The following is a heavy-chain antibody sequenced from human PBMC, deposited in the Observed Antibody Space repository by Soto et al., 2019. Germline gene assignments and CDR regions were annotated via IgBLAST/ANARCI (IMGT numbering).Heavy chain of an antibody. J-gene: IGHJ4*02. CDR3: AKVGRGYSGYCGAVAGTYFDY. CDR1: GFTFSSYA. Sequence: GGSLRLSCAASGFTFSSYAMSWVRQAPGKGLEWVSAISGSGGSTYYADSVKGRLTISRDNSKNTLYLQMNSLRAEDTAVYYCAKVGRGYSGYCGAVAGTYFDYWGQGTLVTVYS. CDR2: ISGSGGST. V-gene: IGHV3-23*01. D-gene: IGHD5-12*01.